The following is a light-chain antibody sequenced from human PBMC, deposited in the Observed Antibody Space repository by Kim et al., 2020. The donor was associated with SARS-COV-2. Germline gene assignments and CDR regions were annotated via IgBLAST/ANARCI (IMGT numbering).Light chain of an antibody. CDR2: EEN. CDR3: QSYDSSNWV. Sequence: GKTVTISCPGSSGSIASNYVQWYQQRPGSAPTTVIYEENQRPSGVPDRFSGSIDSSSNSASLTISGLKTEDEADYYCQSYDSSNWVFGGGTQLTVL. V-gene: IGLV6-57*02. J-gene: IGLJ3*02. CDR1: SGSIASNY.